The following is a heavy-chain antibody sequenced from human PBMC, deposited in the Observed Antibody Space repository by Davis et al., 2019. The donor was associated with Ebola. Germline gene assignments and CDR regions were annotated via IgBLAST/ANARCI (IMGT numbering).Heavy chain of an antibody. Sequence: MPSETLSLTCTVSGGSISSSSYYWGWLRQPPGKGLEWIGSIYYSGSTYYNPSLKSRVTISVDTSKNQFSLKLSSVTAADTAVYYCAREAPYCSGGRCYDYWGQGTLVTVSS. CDR2: IYYSGST. CDR3: AREAPYCSGGRCYDY. J-gene: IGHJ4*02. V-gene: IGHV4-39*02. CDR1: GGSISSSSYY. D-gene: IGHD2-15*01.